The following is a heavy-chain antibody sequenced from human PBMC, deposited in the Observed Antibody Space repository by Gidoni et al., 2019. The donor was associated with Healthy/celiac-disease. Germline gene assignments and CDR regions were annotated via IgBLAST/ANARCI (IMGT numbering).Heavy chain of an antibody. CDR2: IVVGSGNT. J-gene: IGHJ6*02. Sequence: QMQLVQSGPEVKTPGTSVKVSCKASGFTFTSSAVQWVRPARGQRLEWIGWIVVGSGNTNDAKKFEERVTITRDMATSTAYMELSSLRSEDTAVYYCAADPLIGYCSSTSCYTGHYYGMDVWGQGTTVTVSS. CDR3: AADPLIGYCSSTSCYTGHYYGMDV. CDR1: GFTFTSSA. D-gene: IGHD2-2*02. V-gene: IGHV1-58*01.